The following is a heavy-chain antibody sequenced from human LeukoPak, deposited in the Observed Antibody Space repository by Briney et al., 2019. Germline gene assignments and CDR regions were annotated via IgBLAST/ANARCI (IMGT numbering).Heavy chain of an antibody. J-gene: IGHJ4*02. CDR1: GGSISSSSYY. V-gene: IGHV4-39*07. CDR3: ARVGNYVDY. Sequence: PSETLSLTCTVSGGSISSSSYYWGWIRQPPGKGLEWIGSIYYSGSTYYNPSLKSRVTISVDTSKNQFSLKLSSVTAADTAVYYCARVGNYVDYWGQGTLVTVSS. D-gene: IGHD7-27*01. CDR2: IYYSGST.